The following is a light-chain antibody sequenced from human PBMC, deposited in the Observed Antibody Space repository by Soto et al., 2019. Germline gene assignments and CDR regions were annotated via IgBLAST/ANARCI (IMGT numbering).Light chain of an antibody. CDR2: DAS. Sequence: EIVLTQSPATLSLSPGERATLSCRASQSVSSYLAWYQQKPGQAPRLLIYDASNRATGIPARFSGSWSGTDFTLTISSLEPEDVAVYYCQQRSNWYTFGQGTKLEIK. CDR3: QQRSNWYT. CDR1: QSVSSY. V-gene: IGKV3-11*01. J-gene: IGKJ2*01.